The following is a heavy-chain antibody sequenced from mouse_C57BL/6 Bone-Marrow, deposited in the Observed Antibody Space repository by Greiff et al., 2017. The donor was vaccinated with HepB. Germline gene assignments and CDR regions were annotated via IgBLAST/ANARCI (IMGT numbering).Heavy chain of an antibody. V-gene: IGHV5-4*01. CDR3: AREKTVVATPCAY. J-gene: IGHJ3*01. CDR2: ISDGGSYT. D-gene: IGHD1-1*01. Sequence: EVKLVESGGGLVKPGGSLKLSCAASGFTFSSYAMSWVRQTPEKRLEWVATISDGGSYTYYPDNVKGRFTISRDNAKNNLYLQMSHLKSEDTAMYYCAREKTVVATPCAYWGQGTLVTVSA. CDR1: GFTFSSYA.